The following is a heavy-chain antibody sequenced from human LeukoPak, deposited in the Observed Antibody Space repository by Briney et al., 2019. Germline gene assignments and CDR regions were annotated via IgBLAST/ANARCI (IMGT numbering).Heavy chain of an antibody. CDR1: GFTFSSYS. J-gene: IGHJ4*02. CDR3: ARDQPHYCGSGSYYVRERYFDY. V-gene: IGHV3-21*01. CDR2: ISSSSSYI. D-gene: IGHD3-10*01. Sequence: GGSLRLSCAACGFTFSSYSMNWVRQAPGKGLEWVSSISSSSSYIYYADSVKGRFTISRDNAKNSLYLQMNSLRAEDTAVYYCARDQPHYCGSGSYYVRERYFDYWGQGTLVTVSS.